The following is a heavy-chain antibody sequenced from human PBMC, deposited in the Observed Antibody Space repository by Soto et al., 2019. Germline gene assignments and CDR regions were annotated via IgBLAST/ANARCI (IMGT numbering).Heavy chain of an antibody. CDR2: IYYSGST. CDR3: ARDLEREIVPAYYYYGMDV. CDR1: GGSISSGGCY. D-gene: IGHD2-2*01. J-gene: IGHJ6*02. V-gene: IGHV4-61*08. Sequence: SETLSLTCTLSGGSISSGGCYLSWIRQHPGKGLEWIGYIYYSGSTNYNPSLKSRVTISVDTSKNQFSLKVSSVTADDTAVYYCARDLEREIVPAYYYYGMDVWGQGTTVTVSS.